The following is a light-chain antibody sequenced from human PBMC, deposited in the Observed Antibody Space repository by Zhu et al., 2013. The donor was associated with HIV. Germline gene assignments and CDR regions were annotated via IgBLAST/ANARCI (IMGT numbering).Light chain of an antibody. CDR3: QHYSGSPMCS. CDR2: GAS. J-gene: IGKJ2*04. CDR1: QGLSSSY. Sequence: EIVLTQSPGTLSLSPGERATLSCRASQGLSSSYLAWYQQKPGQAPRLLIYGASSRATGIPDRFSGSGSGTDFTLTISRLEPDDFAVYYCQHYSGSPMCSFGQGTKLEIK. V-gene: IGKV3-20*01.